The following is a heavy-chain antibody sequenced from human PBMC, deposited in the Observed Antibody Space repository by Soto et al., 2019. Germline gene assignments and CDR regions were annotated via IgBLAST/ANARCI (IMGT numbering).Heavy chain of an antibody. CDR1: GGTFSSYA. D-gene: IGHD3-22*01. J-gene: IGHJ5*02. CDR3: AGEVGSSGYYDAGWFDP. V-gene: IGHV1-69*01. CDR2: IIPIFGTA. Sequence: QVQLVQSGAEVKKPGSSVKVSCKASGGTFSSYAISWVRQAPGQGLEWMGGIIPIFGTANYAQKFQGRVNITADESTSTAYMELSSLRSEDTAVYYCAGEVGSSGYYDAGWFDPWGQGTLVTVSS.